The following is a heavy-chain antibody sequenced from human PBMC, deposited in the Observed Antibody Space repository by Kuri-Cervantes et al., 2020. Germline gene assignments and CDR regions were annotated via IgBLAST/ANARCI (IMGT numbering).Heavy chain of an antibody. CDR1: GYRFSTYW. CDR3: ARLKLLPIYYYYYGMDV. Sequence: KVSCKGSGYRFSTYWIAWVRQMPGKGLEWMGNIYPGDSDTRYSPSFQGQVTISADKSISTAYLQWSSLKASDTAMYYCARLKLLPIYYYYYGMDVWGQGTTVTVSS. V-gene: IGHV5-51*01. D-gene: IGHD2-15*01. J-gene: IGHJ6*02. CDR2: IYPGDSDT.